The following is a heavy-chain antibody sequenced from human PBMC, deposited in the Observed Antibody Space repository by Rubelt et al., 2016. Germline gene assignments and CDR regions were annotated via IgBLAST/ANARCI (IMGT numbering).Heavy chain of an antibody. D-gene: IGHD3-16*01. CDR3: ARDRAGGSFDY. V-gene: IGHV3-48*04. CDR2: ITSTCGNI. J-gene: IGHJ4*02. CDR1: GFTFSSYS. Sequence: EVQLVESGGGLVQPGESLRLSCAASGFTFSSYSMNWVRQAPGKGLEWLSFITSTCGNISYADSVKGRFTISRDNPKNSLYLQLNSLGADDTAVYYCARDRAGGSFDYWGQGTLVTVSS.